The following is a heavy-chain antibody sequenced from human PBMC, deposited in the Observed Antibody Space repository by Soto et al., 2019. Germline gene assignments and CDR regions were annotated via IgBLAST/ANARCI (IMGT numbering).Heavy chain of an antibody. CDR3: EKEFFDSSGVYPSLEALDI. V-gene: IGHV3-30*18. CDR2: ISNDGGDK. J-gene: IGHJ3*02. Sequence: VQLAESGGGVVQPGRSLTIPCAASGFTLGTYGMHWVRQAPGTGLEWVAVISNDGGDKYYSDSVMGRFTISRDNSKNTLFLQMNSLRAEDTAVYFCEKEFFDSSGVYPSLEALDIWGQGTVVTVSS. CDR1: GFTLGTYG. D-gene: IGHD3-22*01.